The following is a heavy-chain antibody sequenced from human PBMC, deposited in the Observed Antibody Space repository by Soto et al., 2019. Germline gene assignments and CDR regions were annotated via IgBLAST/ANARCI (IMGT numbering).Heavy chain of an antibody. V-gene: IGHV4-4*02. Sequence: QVQLQESGPGLVKPSGTLSLTCAVSSGSISSSNLWSWVRQPPGKGLEWIGEIYHSGSTNYNPSLKSRVNISEDKSKNQFSPKLSSVTAADTDGYYCGRARYSSSWDFDYWGQGTLVTDSS. CDR1: SGSISSSNL. CDR3: GRARYSSSWDFDY. J-gene: IGHJ4*02. D-gene: IGHD6-13*01. CDR2: IYHSGST.